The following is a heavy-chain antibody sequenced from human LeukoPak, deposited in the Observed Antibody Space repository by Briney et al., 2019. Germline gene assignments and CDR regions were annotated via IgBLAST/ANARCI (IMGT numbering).Heavy chain of an antibody. CDR3: AKAQYYDFWSGYYNWFDP. CDR2: ISGSGGST. D-gene: IGHD3-3*01. Sequence: GGSLRLSCAVSGFTFSSYAMSWVRQAPGEGLEWVSAISGSGGSTYYADSVKGRFTISRDNSKNTLYLQMNSLRAEDTAVYYCAKAQYYDFWSGYYNWFDPWGQGTLVTVSS. J-gene: IGHJ5*02. V-gene: IGHV3-23*01. CDR1: GFTFSSYA.